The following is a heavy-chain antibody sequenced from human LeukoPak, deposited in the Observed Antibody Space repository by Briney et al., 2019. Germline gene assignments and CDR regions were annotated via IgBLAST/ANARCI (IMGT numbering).Heavy chain of an antibody. J-gene: IGHJ4*02. D-gene: IGHD6-19*01. CDR1: GFTFSSYS. Sequence: PGGSLRLSCAASGFTFSSYSMNWVRQAPGKGLEWVSSISSSSSYIYSEDSVKGRFTISRDNAKNSLYLQMNSLRAEDTAVYYCARHRPGIAVAGMEDYFDYWGQGTLVTVSS. CDR2: ISSSSSYI. CDR3: ARHRPGIAVAGMEDYFDY. V-gene: IGHV3-21*01.